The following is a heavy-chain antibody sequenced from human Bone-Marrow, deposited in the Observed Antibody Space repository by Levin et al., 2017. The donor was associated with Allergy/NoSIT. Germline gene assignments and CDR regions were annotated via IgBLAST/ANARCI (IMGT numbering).Heavy chain of an antibody. D-gene: IGHD3-22*01. V-gene: IGHV1-69*13. J-gene: IGHJ4*02. CDR2: IIPIFGTA. CDR1: GGTFSSYA. CDR3: ARGLNYYDSSGYFGY. Sequence: SVKVSCKASGGTFSSYAISWVRQAPGQGLEWMGGIIPIFGTANYAQKFQGRVTITADESTSTAYMELSSLRSEDTAVYYCARGLNYYDSSGYFGYWGQGTLVTVSS.